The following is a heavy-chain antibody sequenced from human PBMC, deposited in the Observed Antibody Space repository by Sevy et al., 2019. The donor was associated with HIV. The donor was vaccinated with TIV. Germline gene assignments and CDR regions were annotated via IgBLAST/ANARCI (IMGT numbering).Heavy chain of an antibody. CDR3: ARSTVRGVFAWFDP. D-gene: IGHD3-10*01. CDR2: IYYSGST. CDR1: GGSISSDY. J-gene: IGHJ5*02. V-gene: IGHV4-59*01. Sequence: SETLSLTCTVSGGSISSDYWSWILQPPGKVLEWIGYIYYSGSTNYNPSLKSRVTISVDTSKNQFSLKLSSVTAADTAVYYCARSTVRGVFAWFDPWGQGTLVTVSS.